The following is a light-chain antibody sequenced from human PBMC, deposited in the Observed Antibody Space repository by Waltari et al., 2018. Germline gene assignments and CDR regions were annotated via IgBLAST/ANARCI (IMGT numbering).Light chain of an antibody. J-gene: IGLJ2*01. CDR1: NSNIGSQP. CDR2: SND. V-gene: IGLV1-44*01. Sequence: QSVLTQPPSASGTPGQTVTISCSGSNSNIGSQPVSWYQQLPGSAPKLLIYSNDRRPPGVPDRFSGAKPGTSASLAITGLQSEDEADYHCAAWDVRLNAVVFGGGTKLTVL. CDR3: AAWDVRLNAVV.